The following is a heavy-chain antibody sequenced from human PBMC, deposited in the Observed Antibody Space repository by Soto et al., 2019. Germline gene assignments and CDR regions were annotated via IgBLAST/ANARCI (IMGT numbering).Heavy chain of an antibody. J-gene: IGHJ6*02. Sequence: QVQLVQSGAEVKKPGASVKVSCKASGYTFTSYGISWVRQAPGQGLEWMGWISAYNGNTNYAQKLQGRVTKTTDTAPSTGYMELRSLRSDDTAVHYCASECLQAVAHSYGMGVWGQGTTVTVSS. CDR2: ISAYNGNT. CDR3: ASECLQAVAHSYGMGV. D-gene: IGHD6-19*01. V-gene: IGHV1-18*01. CDR1: GYTFTSYG.